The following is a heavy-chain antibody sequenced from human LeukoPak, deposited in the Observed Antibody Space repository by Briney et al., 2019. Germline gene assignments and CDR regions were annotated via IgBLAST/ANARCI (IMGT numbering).Heavy chain of an antibody. J-gene: IGHJ5*02. V-gene: IGHV4-4*02. D-gene: IGHD4-17*01. CDR2: IFHSGNT. CDR3: ARDYGVVGLFDP. CDR1: GGSISSTNW. Sequence: SETLSLTCAVSGGSISSTNWWSWVRQPPGKGLEWIGEIFHSGNTKYNPSLKSRVTISVDKSKNQFSLKLSSVTAADTAVYYCARDYGVVGLFDPWGQGTLVTVSS.